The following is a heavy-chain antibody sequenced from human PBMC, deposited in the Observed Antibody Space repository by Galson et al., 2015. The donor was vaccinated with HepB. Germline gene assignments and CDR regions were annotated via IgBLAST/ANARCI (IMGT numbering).Heavy chain of an antibody. V-gene: IGHV3-23*01. Sequence: SLRLSCAASGFTFSDYAMAWVRQAPGKGLEFVSAITASSGTTHYADSVKGRFIILRDNSKNTLYLHLSSLRAEDTALYYYAKRAVTTVAYYFDYWGQGTLVTVSS. J-gene: IGHJ4*02. CDR1: GFTFSDYA. CDR2: ITASSGTT. D-gene: IGHD4-23*01. CDR3: AKRAVTTVAYYFDY.